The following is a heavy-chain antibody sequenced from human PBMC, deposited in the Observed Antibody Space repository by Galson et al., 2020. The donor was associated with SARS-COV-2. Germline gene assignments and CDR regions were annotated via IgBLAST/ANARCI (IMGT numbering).Heavy chain of an antibody. Sequence: GSLRLSCSASRLTFNNYAMTWVRQPPGKGLDWVSAISGSGESTYYAESVKGRFTISRDNSKNMVYLHMDSLSVDDTAVYYCAKVILAAAIADYYHYAMDVWGPGTTFTVSS. D-gene: IGHD2-2*01. CDR3: AKVILAAAIADYYHYAMDV. V-gene: IGHV3-23*01. CDR2: ISGSGEST. J-gene: IGHJ6*02. CDR1: RLTFNNYA.